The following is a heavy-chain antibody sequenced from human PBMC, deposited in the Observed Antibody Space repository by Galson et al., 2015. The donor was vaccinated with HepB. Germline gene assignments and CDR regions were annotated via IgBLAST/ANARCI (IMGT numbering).Heavy chain of an antibody. D-gene: IGHD5-12*01. CDR1: GFTLSGYW. Sequence: SLRLSCAASGFTLSGYWMTWVRQAPGKGLEWVANIKQDGSEKYYVDSVKGRFTISRDNAKNSLFRHMNSMRAEDTAVDYCARGRFSGYEYYFDYWGQGTLVTVSS. J-gene: IGHJ4*02. V-gene: IGHV3-7*03. CDR2: IKQDGSEK. CDR3: ARGRFSGYEYYFDY.